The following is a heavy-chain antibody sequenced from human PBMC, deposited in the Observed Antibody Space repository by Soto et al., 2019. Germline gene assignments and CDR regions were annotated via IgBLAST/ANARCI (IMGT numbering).Heavy chain of an antibody. J-gene: IGHJ5*02. V-gene: IGHV3-23*01. D-gene: IGHD6-13*01. CDR3: AKGRGAAVGNWLEP. Sequence: GGSLRRSCAASGFTFSSYAMGWVRQAPGKGLEWVSAISGSGGSTYYADSVKGRFTISRDNSKNTLYLQMNSLRADDTAVYYFAKGRGAAVGNWLEPWGQGTLVTVSS. CDR2: ISGSGGST. CDR1: GFTFSSYA.